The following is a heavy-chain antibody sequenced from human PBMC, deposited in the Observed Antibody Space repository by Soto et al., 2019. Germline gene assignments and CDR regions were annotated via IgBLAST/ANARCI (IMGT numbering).Heavy chain of an antibody. J-gene: IGHJ4*02. D-gene: IGHD6-19*01. CDR2: ISYDGSNK. CDR1: GFTFSSYG. Sequence: GGSLRLSCAASGFTFSSYGMHWVRQAPGKGLEWVAVISYDGSNKYYADSVKGRFTISRDNSKNTLYLQMNSLRAEDTAVCYCAKGGSGWYDYWGQGTLVTVSS. V-gene: IGHV3-30*18. CDR3: AKGGSGWYDY.